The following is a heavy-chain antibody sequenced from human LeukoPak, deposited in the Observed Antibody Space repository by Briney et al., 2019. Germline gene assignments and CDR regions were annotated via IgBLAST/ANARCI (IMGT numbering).Heavy chain of an antibody. V-gene: IGHV3-21*01. CDR2: ISSSSSYI. J-gene: IGHJ4*02. Sequence: RAGGSLRLSCAASGFTFSSYSMNWVRQAPGEGLEWVSSISSSSSYIYYADSVKGRFTISRDNAKNSLYLQMNSLRAEDTAVYYCARDPAGEGYLNHWGQGTLVTVSS. CDR3: ARDPAGEGYLNH. D-gene: IGHD2-15*01. CDR1: GFTFSSYS.